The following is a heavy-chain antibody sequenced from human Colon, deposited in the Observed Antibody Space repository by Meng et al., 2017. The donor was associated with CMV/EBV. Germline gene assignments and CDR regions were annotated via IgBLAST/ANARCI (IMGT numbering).Heavy chain of an antibody. D-gene: IGHD4-11*01. CDR2: VSYDGTGK. CDR1: GFTFSTYA. Sequence: GGSLRLSCAASGFTFSTYAMHWVRQAPGKGLEWVAAVSYDGTGKYNTDSVKGRFTISRDNAKNTLYVQMNSLGTEDTAVYYCASETEGSNYDAFDTWGQGTVVTVSS. CDR3: ASETEGSNYDAFDT. J-gene: IGHJ3*02. V-gene: IGHV3-30-3*01.